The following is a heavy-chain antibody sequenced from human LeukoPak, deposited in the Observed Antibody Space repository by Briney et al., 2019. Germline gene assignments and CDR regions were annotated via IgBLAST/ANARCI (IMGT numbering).Heavy chain of an antibody. CDR1: GFTFSSYR. V-gene: IGHV3-21*01. D-gene: IGHD5-12*01. CDR3: ARDLGSGYVFFDY. J-gene: IGHJ4*02. Sequence: EGSLRLSCAASGFTFSSYRMNWVRQAPGKGLEWVSSISSGSTYINYADSVKGRFTISRDNAKNSLYLQMNSLRAEDTAVYYCARDLGSGYVFFDYWGQGTLVTVSS. CDR2: ISSGSTYI.